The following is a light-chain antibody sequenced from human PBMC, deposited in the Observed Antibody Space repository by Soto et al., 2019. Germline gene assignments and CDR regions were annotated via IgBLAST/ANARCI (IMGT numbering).Light chain of an antibody. CDR1: QNISTF. J-gene: IGKJ2*02. CDR2: AAS. CDR3: QQSYSTWCT. Sequence: DIPMTQSPSSLSASVGDRVTITCRASQNISTFLNWYQQEPGKAPKLLMYAASSLQGGIPSRFSGSGSGTDFTLTITSLQPEDFASYYCQQSYSTWCTFGQGTKLEIK. V-gene: IGKV1-39*01.